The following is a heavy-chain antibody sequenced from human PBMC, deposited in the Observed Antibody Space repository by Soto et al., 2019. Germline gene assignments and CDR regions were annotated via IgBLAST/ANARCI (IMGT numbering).Heavy chain of an antibody. Sequence: GGSLKLSCSASGFTFSSYAMHWVRQAPGKGLEYVSAISSNGGSTYYADSVKGRFTISRDNSKNTLYLQMSSLRAEDTAVYYCVKAYGSGSYYYFDYWGQGTLVTVSS. CDR2: ISSNGGST. J-gene: IGHJ4*02. D-gene: IGHD3-10*01. CDR3: VKAYGSGSYYYFDY. CDR1: GFTFSSYA. V-gene: IGHV3-64D*06.